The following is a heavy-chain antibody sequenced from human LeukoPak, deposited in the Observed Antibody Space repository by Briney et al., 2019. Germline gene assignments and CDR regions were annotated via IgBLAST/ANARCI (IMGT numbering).Heavy chain of an antibody. V-gene: IGHV4-61*08. CDR3: ARGKIGEQWLVQGFFDP. CDR1: GGSISSFGYY. Sequence: PSETLSLTCSVSGGSISSFGYYWSWIRQPPGKGLEWIAYISNSGNTNYNPSLKSRVTISVDTSKNQFSLKLSSVTAADTAVYYCARGKIGEQWLVQGFFDPWGQGTLVTVSS. J-gene: IGHJ5*02. CDR2: ISNSGNT. D-gene: IGHD6-19*01.